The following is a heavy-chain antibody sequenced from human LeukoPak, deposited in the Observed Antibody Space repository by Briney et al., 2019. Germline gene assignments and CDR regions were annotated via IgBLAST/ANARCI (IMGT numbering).Heavy chain of an antibody. CDR3: ARDGALVGTTYNWYFDL. CDR2: INHSGST. V-gene: IGHV4-34*01. Sequence: SETLSLTCAAYGGSFSGYYWSWIRQPPGKGLEWIGEINHSGSTNYNPSLKSRVTISVDTSKNQFSLKLSSVTAADTAVYYCARDGALVGTTYNWYFDLWGRGTLVTVSS. D-gene: IGHD4-17*01. CDR1: GGSFSGYY. J-gene: IGHJ2*01.